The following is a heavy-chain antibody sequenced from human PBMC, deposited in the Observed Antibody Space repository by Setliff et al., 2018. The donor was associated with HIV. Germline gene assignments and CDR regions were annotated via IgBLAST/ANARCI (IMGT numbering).Heavy chain of an antibody. CDR2: IYYSGST. J-gene: IGHJ4*02. CDR1: GGSINSGSYY. V-gene: IGHV4-39*01. CDR3: ASLTTDRFLEWLFVY. Sequence: SETLSLTCTVSGGSINSGSYYWNWIRQPAGKGLEWIGHIYYSGSTYYNPSLKTRVTISVDTSKNQFSLKLSSVTAADTAVYYCASLTTDRFLEWLFVYWGQGTLVTVSS. D-gene: IGHD3-3*01.